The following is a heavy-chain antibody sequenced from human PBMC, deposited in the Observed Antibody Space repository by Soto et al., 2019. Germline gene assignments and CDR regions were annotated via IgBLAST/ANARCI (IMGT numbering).Heavy chain of an antibody. CDR3: VKDEISCYGSGSYYKKETYDYYGMDV. J-gene: IGHJ6*02. CDR1: GFTFSSYA. Sequence: EVQLLESGGGLVQPGGSLRLSCAASGFTFSSYAMSWVRQAPGKGLEWVSAISGSGGSTYYADSVKGRFTISRDNSKNTLYLQMNSLRAEDTAVYYCVKDEISCYGSGSYYKKETYDYYGMDVWGQGTTVTVSS. CDR2: ISGSGGST. V-gene: IGHV3-23*01. D-gene: IGHD3-10*01.